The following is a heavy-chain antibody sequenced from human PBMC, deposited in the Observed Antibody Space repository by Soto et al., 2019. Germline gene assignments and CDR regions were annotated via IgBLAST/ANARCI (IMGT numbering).Heavy chain of an antibody. CDR3: ARELNDYGGRNAFDI. CDR1: GGSISGSSFY. D-gene: IGHD4-17*01. V-gene: IGHV4-39*07. CDR2: IHYSGST. Sequence: PSETLSLTCAVSGGSISGSSFYWGWIRQPPEKGLESIGSIHYSGSTYYNPSLKSRVTMSVDTSKNQFSLKLTSVTAADTAVYYCARELNDYGGRNAFDIWGQGTMVTVSS. J-gene: IGHJ3*02.